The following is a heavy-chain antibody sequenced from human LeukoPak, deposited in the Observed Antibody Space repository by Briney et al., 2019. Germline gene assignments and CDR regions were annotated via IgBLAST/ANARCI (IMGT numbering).Heavy chain of an antibody. J-gene: IGHJ3*02. CDR3: AARDYYDSSGYHEGAFDI. D-gene: IGHD3-22*01. CDR1: GFTFSSYG. Sequence: GGSLRLSCAASGFTFSSYGMHWVRKAPGKGLEWVAVIWYDGSNKYYADSVKGRSTISRDNSKNTLYLQMNSLRAEDTAVYYCAARDYYDSSGYHEGAFDIWGQGTMVTVSA. V-gene: IGHV3-33*01. CDR2: IWYDGSNK.